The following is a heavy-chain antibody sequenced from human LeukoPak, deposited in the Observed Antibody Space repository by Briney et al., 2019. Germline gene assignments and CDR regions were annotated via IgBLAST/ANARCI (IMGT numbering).Heavy chain of an antibody. CDR2: IKQDGSEK. V-gene: IGHV3-7*03. J-gene: IGHJ4*02. CDR1: GFTFNSYW. CDR3: ARGQTTVTN. Sequence: GGSLRLSCAASGFTFNSYWMSRVRQAPGKGLEWVANIKQDGSEKYYVDSVKGRFTISRDNAKNSLYLQMNSLRAEDTAVYYCARGQTTVTNWGQGTLVTVSS. D-gene: IGHD4-17*01.